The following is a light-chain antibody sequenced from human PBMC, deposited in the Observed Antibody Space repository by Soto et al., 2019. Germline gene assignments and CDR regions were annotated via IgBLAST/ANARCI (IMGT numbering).Light chain of an antibody. CDR3: QQYNSSPT. J-gene: IGKJ1*01. CDR1: QSVNNW. CDR2: KAS. V-gene: IGKV1-5*03. Sequence: DIQMTQSPSTLSASVGDRVTITCRASQSVNNWLAWYQQKPGRAPKLLIYKASSLESGVPSTCSGSRSGTEFTLTISSLQPDDLATYYCQQYNSSPTFGQGTKVEIK.